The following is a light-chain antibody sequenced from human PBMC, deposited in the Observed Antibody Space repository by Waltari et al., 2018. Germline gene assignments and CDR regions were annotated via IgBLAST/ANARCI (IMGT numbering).Light chain of an antibody. Sequence: SYELTQPPSVSVSPGQTARITCSGEALPTQFAHWYQQKAGQAPVLVIYKDTERPSGIPERFSGSTSGTTVTLTISGVQAEDEADYYCQAADSSGTYVVFGGGTKLTVL. CDR1: ALPTQF. J-gene: IGLJ3*02. CDR3: QAADSSGTYVV. V-gene: IGLV3-25*03. CDR2: KDT.